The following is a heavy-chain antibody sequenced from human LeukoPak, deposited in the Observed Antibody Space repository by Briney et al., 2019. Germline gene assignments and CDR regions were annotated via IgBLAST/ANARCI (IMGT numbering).Heavy chain of an antibody. Sequence: SVKVSCKASGGTFNNYAINWVRQAPGQGLEWMGRIIPILGVTNYAQKFQGRVALTADKSTTTAYMELRSLRSDDTAVYYCAKDPGASPFDYWGQGTLVTVSS. V-gene: IGHV1-69*04. J-gene: IGHJ4*02. CDR2: IIPILGVT. D-gene: IGHD3-10*01. CDR3: AKDPGASPFDY. CDR1: GGTFNNYA.